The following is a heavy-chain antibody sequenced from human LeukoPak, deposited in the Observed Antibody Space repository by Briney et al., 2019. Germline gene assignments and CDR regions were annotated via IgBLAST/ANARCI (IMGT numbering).Heavy chain of an antibody. CDR2: IYYSGST. CDR1: GGSISSYY. D-gene: IGHD6-19*01. CDR3: ASRDSSGWYSFDY. Sequence: SETLSLTCTVSGGSISSYYWSWIRQPPGKGLEWIGQIYYSGSTSYNPSLNSRVTISLDTSKNQFSLNLSSVTAADTAVYYCASRDSSGWYSFDYWGQGTLVIVSS. V-gene: IGHV4-59*08. J-gene: IGHJ4*02.